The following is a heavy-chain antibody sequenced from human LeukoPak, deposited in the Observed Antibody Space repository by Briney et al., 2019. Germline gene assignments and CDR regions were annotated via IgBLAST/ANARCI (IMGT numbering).Heavy chain of an antibody. CDR3: AKDLTQDRKERYYYYYGMDV. CDR1: GFTFSSYG. D-gene: IGHD1-14*01. V-gene: IGHV3-30*18. J-gene: IGHJ6*02. Sequence: GGSLRLSCAASGFTFSSYGMHWVRQAPGKGLEWVAVISYDGSNKYYADSVKGRFTISRDNSKNTLYLQMNSLRAEDTAVYYCAKDLTQDRKERYYYYYGMDVWGQGTTVTVSS. CDR2: ISYDGSNK.